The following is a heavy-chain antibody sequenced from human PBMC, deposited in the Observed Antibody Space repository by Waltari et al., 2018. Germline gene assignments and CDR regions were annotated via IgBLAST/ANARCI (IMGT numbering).Heavy chain of an antibody. CDR1: GFTFTSSA. V-gene: IGHV1-58*02. J-gene: IGHJ6*02. D-gene: IGHD3-9*01. CDR2: IVVGRGNT. CDR3: AAGTPQDQLSNFDWSPPDDYYYYYGMDV. Sequence: QMQLVQSGPEVKKPGTSVKVSCKASGFTFTSSAMQWVRQARGQRLEWIGWIVVGRGNTNYAQKFQDRVSITSYMSTSTAYMELRSPRSEDTAVYYCAAGTPQDQLSNFDWSPPDDYYYYYGMDVWGQGTTVTVSS.